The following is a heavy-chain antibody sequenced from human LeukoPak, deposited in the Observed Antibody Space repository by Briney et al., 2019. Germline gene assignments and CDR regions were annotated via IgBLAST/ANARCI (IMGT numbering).Heavy chain of an antibody. V-gene: IGHV4-4*07. D-gene: IGHD1-26*01. CDR1: DDSITSYY. Sequence: SETLSLTCTVSDDSITSYYWSWIRQPAGKGLEWIGHISTSWGTNYNPSLMSRVTMSVDTSENQFSLKLRSLTAADTAVYYCARAPTDSETYYGGFDYWGQGTLVTVSS. J-gene: IGHJ4*02. CDR2: ISTSWGT. CDR3: ARAPTDSETYYGGFDY.